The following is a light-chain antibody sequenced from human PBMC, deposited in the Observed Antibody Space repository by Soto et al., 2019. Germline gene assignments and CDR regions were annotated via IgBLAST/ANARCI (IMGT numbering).Light chain of an antibody. Sequence: EIVLTQSPGTLSLSPGERATLSCRASQSVSSSYLAWYQQKPGQAPRLLIYGASSRATGIPDRFSGSGSGTHFTLTISRLEPEDFAVYYCQQHGSSPPNTFGQGTKLEIK. CDR3: QQHGSSPPNT. V-gene: IGKV3-20*01. CDR1: QSVSSSY. CDR2: GAS. J-gene: IGKJ2*01.